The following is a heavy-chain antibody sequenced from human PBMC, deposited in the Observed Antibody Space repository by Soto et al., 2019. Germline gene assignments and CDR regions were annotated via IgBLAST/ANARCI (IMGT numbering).Heavy chain of an antibody. CDR3: ASFPMVRGVTGSYWYFDL. D-gene: IGHD3-10*01. CDR2: ISAYNGNT. V-gene: IGHV1-18*01. CDR1: GYTFTSYG. Sequence: ASVKVSCKASGYTFTSYGISWVRQAPGQGLEWMGWISAYNGNTNYAQKLQGRVTMATDTSTSTAYMELRSLRSDDTAVYYCASFPMVRGVTGSYWYFDLWGRGTLVTVS. J-gene: IGHJ2*01.